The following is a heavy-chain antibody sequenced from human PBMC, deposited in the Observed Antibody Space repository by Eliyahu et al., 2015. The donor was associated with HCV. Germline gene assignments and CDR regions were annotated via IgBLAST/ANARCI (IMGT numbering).Heavy chain of an antibody. V-gene: IGHV4-59*01. CDR1: GGSISSYY. CDR3: ARVSVSNRYYYYYGMDV. Sequence: GPGLVKPSETLSLTCTVSGGSISSYYWSWIRQPPGKGLEWIGYIYYSGSTNYNPSLKSRVTISVDTSKNQFSLKLSSVTAADTAVYYCARVSVSNRYYYYYGMDVWGQGTTVTVSS. CDR2: IYYSGST. D-gene: IGHD1-14*01. J-gene: IGHJ6*02.